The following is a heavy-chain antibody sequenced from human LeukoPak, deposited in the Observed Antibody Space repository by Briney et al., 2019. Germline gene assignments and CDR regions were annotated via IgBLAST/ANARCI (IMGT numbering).Heavy chain of an antibody. CDR1: GGSISSSSYH. D-gene: IGHD2-21*02. CDR3: ARHDLVVTATILDY. Sequence: SETLSLTCTVSGGSISSSSYHWDWIRQPPGKGLEWIGSIYYSGSTYYNPSLKSRVTISVDTSKNQFSLKLSSVTAADTAVYYCARHDLVVTATILDYWGQGTLVTVSS. CDR2: IYYSGST. V-gene: IGHV4-39*01. J-gene: IGHJ4*02.